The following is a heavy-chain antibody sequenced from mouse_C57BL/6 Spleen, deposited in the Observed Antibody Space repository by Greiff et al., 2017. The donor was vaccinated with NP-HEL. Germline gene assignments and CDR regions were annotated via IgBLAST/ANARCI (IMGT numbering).Heavy chain of an antibody. Sequence: EVKLVESGGDLVKPGGSLKLSCAASGFTFSSYGMSWVRQTPDKRLEWVATISSGGSYTYYPDSVKGRFTISRDNAKNTLYLQMSSLKSDDTAMYYCARPPTTVVAKGFAMDYWGQGTSVTVSS. D-gene: IGHD1-1*01. CDR2: ISSGGSYT. CDR1: GFTFSSYG. CDR3: ARPPTTVVAKGFAMDY. V-gene: IGHV5-6*01. J-gene: IGHJ4*01.